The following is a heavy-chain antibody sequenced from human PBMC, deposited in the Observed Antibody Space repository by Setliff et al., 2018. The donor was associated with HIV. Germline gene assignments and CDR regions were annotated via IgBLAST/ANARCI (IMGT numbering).Heavy chain of an antibody. Sequence: SETLSLTCTVSGGSISSYYWSWIRQPPGKGLEWIGYTYTSGSTNYNPSLKSRVTISVDTSKNQFSLKLSSVTAADTAVYYCARTTYSGSYFNDSWGQGTLVTVSS. CDR3: ARTTYSGSYFNDS. D-gene: IGHD1-26*01. J-gene: IGHJ5*01. CDR1: GGSISSYY. V-gene: IGHV4-4*09. CDR2: TYTSGST.